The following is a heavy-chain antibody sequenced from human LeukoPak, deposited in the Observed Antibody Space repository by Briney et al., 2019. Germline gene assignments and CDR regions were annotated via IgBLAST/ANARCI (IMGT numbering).Heavy chain of an antibody. Sequence: PWASVKVSCKASGYTFTGYYMHWVRQAPGQGLEWMGRVNPNSGGTNYAQKFQGRVTMTRDTSISTAYMELSRLRSDDTAVYYCARVQLSSSSFSYAFDIWGQGTMVTVSS. CDR1: GYTFTGYY. CDR2: VNPNSGGT. D-gene: IGHD6-6*01. V-gene: IGHV1-2*06. CDR3: ARVQLSSSSFSYAFDI. J-gene: IGHJ3*02.